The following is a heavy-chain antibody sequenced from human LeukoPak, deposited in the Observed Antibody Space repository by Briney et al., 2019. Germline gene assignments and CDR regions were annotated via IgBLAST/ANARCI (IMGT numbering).Heavy chain of an antibody. Sequence: PGGSLRLSCATSGFTFNSYAMSWVRQAPGKRLEWVAFIRYDGSNKYYADSVKGRFTIARDNSKNTVSLQMNSLRPEDTAVYYCAKRGYSSSWNFDSWGQGTLVTVSS. CDR3: AKRGYSSSWNFDS. V-gene: IGHV3-30*02. D-gene: IGHD6-13*01. CDR1: GFTFNSYA. CDR2: IRYDGSNK. J-gene: IGHJ4*02.